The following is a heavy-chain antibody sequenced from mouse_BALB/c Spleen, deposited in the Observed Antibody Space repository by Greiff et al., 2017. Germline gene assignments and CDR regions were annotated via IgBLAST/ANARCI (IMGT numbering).Heavy chain of an antibody. CDR3: ARSYGSSPWFAY. V-gene: IGHV3-8*02. Sequence: EVKVEESGPSLVKPSQTLSLTCSVTGDSITSGYWNWIRKFPGNKLEYMGYISYSGSTYYNPSLKSRISITRDTSKNQYYLQLNSVTTEDTATYYCARSYGSSPWFAYWGQGTLVTVSA. CDR2: ISYSGST. J-gene: IGHJ3*01. D-gene: IGHD1-1*01. CDR1: GDSITSGY.